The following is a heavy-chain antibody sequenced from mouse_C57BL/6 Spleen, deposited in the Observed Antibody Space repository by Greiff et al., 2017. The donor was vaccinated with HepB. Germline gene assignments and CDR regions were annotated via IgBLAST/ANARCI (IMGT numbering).Heavy chain of an antibody. J-gene: IGHJ1*03. Sequence: EVKLMESEGGLVQPGSSMKLSCTASGFTFSDYYMAWVRQVPEKGLEWVANINYDGSSTYYLDSLKSRFIISRDNAKNILYLQMSSLKSEDTATYYCARDKYWYFDVWGTGTTVTVSS. CDR2: INYDGSST. CDR1: GFTFSDYY. V-gene: IGHV5-16*01. CDR3: ARDKYWYFDV.